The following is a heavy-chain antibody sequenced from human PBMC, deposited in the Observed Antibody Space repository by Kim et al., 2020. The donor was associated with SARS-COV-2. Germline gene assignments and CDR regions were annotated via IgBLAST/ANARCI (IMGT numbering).Heavy chain of an antibody. Sequence: ASVKVSCKASGDTFTHYGINWVRQAPGQGLDFMGWIHPNTGKPTYAQGFIGRFVFSLDTSVSTTYLQINSLKAEDTAVYYCARDRLRVADAYDIWGQGTM. D-gene: IGHD3-3*01. CDR1: GDTFTHYG. CDR2: IHPNTGKP. V-gene: IGHV7-4-1*02. J-gene: IGHJ3*02. CDR3: ARDRLRVADAYDI.